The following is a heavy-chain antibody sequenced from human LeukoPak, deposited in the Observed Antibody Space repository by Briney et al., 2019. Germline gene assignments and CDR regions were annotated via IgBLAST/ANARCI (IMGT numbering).Heavy chain of an antibody. CDR2: IYYSGST. CDR1: GGSISSSSYY. CDR3: ARDRRGFGEPPRVSYGMDV. V-gene: IGHV4-39*02. J-gene: IGHJ6*02. D-gene: IGHD3-10*01. Sequence: KPSETLSLTCTVSGGSISSSSYYWGWIRQPPGKGLEWIGSIYYSGSTYYNPSLKSRVTISVDTSKNQFSLKLSSVTAADTAVYYCARDRRGFGEPPRVSYGMDVWGQGTTVTVSS.